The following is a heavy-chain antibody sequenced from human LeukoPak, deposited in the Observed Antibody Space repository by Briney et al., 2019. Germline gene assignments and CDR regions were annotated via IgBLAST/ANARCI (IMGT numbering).Heavy chain of an antibody. CDR2: LSGVGFTK. CDR3: AKYSTMRQVHGPLDH. CDR1: GFNFCDYA. J-gene: IGHJ4*02. Sequence: GGALRVSCAASGFNFCDYAMAWVRQAPGKGLEWVSRLSGVGFTKYYADSVKGGFTVSRDNSRNTVSLQMNSLGVEDTAIFFCAKYSTMRQVHGPLDHWGQGTLVAVSS. D-gene: IGHD1-1*01. V-gene: IGHV3-23*01.